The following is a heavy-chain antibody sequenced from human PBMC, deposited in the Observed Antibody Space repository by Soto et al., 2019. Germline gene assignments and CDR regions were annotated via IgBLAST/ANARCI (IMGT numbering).Heavy chain of an antibody. CDR3: ARPHGGSSGWDNWFDP. J-gene: IGHJ5*02. CDR1: GGSISSYY. D-gene: IGHD6-25*01. Sequence: WETLSLTCTVSGGSISSYYWSWIRQPPGKGLEWIGYIYYSGSTNYNPSLKSRVTISVDTSKNQFSLKLSSVTAADTAVYYCARPHGGSSGWDNWFDPWGQGTLVTVSS. CDR2: IYYSGST. V-gene: IGHV4-59*08.